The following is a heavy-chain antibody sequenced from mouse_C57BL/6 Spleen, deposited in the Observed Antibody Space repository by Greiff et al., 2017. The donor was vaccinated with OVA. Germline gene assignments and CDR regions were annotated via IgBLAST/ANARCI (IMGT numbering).Heavy chain of an antibody. CDR3: ARGYYGSSYGYFDY. V-gene: IGHV1-80*01. CDR1: GYAFSSYW. D-gene: IGHD1-1*01. CDR2: IYPGDGDT. J-gene: IGHJ2*01. Sequence: QVQLQQSGAELVKPGASVKISCKASGYAFSSYWMNWVKQRPGKGLEWIGQIYPGDGDTNYNGKFKGKATLTADKSSSTAYMQLSSLTSEDSAVYFCARGYYGSSYGYFDYWGQGTTLTVSS.